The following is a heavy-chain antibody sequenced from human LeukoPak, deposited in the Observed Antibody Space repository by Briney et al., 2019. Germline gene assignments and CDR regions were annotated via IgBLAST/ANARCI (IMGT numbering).Heavy chain of an antibody. Sequence: SETLSLTCAVYGGSFSGYYWSWIRQPPGKGLEWIGEINHRGSTNYNPSLKSRVTISVDTSKNQFSLKLSSVTAADTAVYYCARTTEAHSWRTRYYDYYMDVWGKGTTVTVSS. J-gene: IGHJ6*03. CDR1: GGSFSGYY. V-gene: IGHV4-34*01. CDR2: INHRGST. D-gene: IGHD6-13*01. CDR3: ARTTEAHSWRTRYYDYYMDV.